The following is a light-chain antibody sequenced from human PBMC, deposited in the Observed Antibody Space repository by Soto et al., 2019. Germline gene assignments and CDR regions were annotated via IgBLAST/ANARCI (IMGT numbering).Light chain of an antibody. CDR3: AAWDDSLNGVV. CDR1: SSNIGNNA. CDR2: YDD. Sequence: QSVLTPAPSVSEAPRQRVTISCSGSSSNIGNNAVNWYQQLPGKAPKLLIYYDDLLPSGVSDRFSGSKSGTSASLAISGLQTEDEADYYCAAWDDSLNGVVFGGGTKLTVL. V-gene: IGLV1-36*01. J-gene: IGLJ2*01.